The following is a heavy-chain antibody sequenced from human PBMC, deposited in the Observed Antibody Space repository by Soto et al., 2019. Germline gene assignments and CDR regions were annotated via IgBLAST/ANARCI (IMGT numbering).Heavy chain of an antibody. Sequence: SVKVSCKASGYIFTYRYLYWVRQAPGQALEWMGWIIPYNGNTNYAQKFQDRFSITRESSLSTVYMELRSLRSDDTGMYYCARSALDDDGYHYLDSWGKGTLVTVSS. CDR3: ARSALDDDGYHYLDS. J-gene: IGHJ5*01. CDR1: GYIFTYRY. V-gene: IGHV1-45*02. D-gene: IGHD5-18*01. CDR2: IIPYNGNT.